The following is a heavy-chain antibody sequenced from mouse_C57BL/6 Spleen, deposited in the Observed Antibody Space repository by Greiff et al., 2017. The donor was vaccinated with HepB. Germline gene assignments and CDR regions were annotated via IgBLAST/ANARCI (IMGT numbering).Heavy chain of an antibody. D-gene: IGHD1-1*01. V-gene: IGHV1-82*01. CDR2: IYPGDGDT. CDR1: GYAFSSSW. Sequence: VQLQQSGPELVKPGASVKISCKASGYAFSSSWMNWVKQRPGKGLEWIGRIYPGDGDTNYNGKFKGKATLTADKSSSTAYMQLSSLTSEDSAVYFCARRVFITTVVAPLDYWGQGTTLTVSS. CDR3: ARRVFITTVVAPLDY. J-gene: IGHJ2*01.